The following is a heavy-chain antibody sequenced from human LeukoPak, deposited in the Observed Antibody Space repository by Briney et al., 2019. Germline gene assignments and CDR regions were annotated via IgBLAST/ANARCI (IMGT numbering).Heavy chain of an antibody. CDR3: ARDRWLFDP. V-gene: IGHV4-59*01. D-gene: IGHD4-23*01. CDR2: IYYSGST. CDR1: GGSISSYY. Sequence: NPSETLSLTCTVSGGSISSYYWSWIRQPPGKGLEWIGYIYYSGSTNYNPSLKSRVTISVDTSKNQFSLKLSSVTAADTAVYYCARDRWLFDPWGQGTLVTVSS. J-gene: IGHJ5*02.